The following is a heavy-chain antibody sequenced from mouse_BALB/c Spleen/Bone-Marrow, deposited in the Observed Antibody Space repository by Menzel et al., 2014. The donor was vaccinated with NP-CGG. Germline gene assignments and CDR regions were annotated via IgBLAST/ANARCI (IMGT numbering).Heavy chain of an antibody. J-gene: IGHJ2*01. D-gene: IGHD4-1*01. CDR2: IIPYNDDT. CDR3: ARWGGTPYFDY. Sequence: EVQLQESGPELVKPGASVKMSCKASGYTFTSYLIHWVKQKPGQGLEWIGYIIPYNDDTKYNEKFKGKATLTSDKSSSTAYMELSSLTSEDSAVYYCARWGGTPYFDYWGQGTTLTVSS. V-gene: IGHV1-14*01. CDR1: GYTFTSYL.